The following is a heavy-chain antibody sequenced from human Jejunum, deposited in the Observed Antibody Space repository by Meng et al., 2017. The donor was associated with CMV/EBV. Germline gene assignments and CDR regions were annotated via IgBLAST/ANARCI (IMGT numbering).Heavy chain of an antibody. D-gene: IGHD3-22*01. Sequence: CEASGFTFSIYWMPWVRQAPGKGLEWVANINQDGSEKNYVDSVKGRFTVSRDNARNSLYLQMNSLRAEDTSLYYCASSYYETGDYWGQGTLVTVSS. V-gene: IGHV3-7*01. CDR2: INQDGSEK. CDR1: GFTFSIYW. J-gene: IGHJ4*02. CDR3: ASSYYETGDY.